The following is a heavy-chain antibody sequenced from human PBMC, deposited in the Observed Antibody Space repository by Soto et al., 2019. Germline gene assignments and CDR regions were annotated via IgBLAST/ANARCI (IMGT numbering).Heavy chain of an antibody. Sequence: QVQLVQSGAEVKKPGASVRVSCKASGYTFSNYGITWLRQAPGQGLEWMGWISAYNGNTNYAQKLQGRVTMTTDTSPSTAYMGLRSLRSDDTAVYYCARELGAYYYDSGGYRKTWFDPWCQGTLVTVSS. CDR1: GYTFSNYG. V-gene: IGHV1-18*01. CDR3: ARELGAYYYDSGGYRKTWFDP. CDR2: ISAYNGNT. J-gene: IGHJ5*02. D-gene: IGHD3-22*01.